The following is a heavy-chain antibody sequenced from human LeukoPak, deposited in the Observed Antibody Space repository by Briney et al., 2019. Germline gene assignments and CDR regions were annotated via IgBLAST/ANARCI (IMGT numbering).Heavy chain of an antibody. J-gene: IGHJ3*02. Sequence: SETLSLTCTVSGGSISSYYWSWIRQPPGKGLEWIGYIYYSGSTSYNPSLKSRVTISVDTSKNQFSLKLSSVTAADTAVYYCARAMEQFRDDAFDIWGQGTMVTVSS. CDR1: GGSISSYY. D-gene: IGHD3-10*01. CDR2: IYYSGST. V-gene: IGHV4-59*01. CDR3: ARAMEQFRDDAFDI.